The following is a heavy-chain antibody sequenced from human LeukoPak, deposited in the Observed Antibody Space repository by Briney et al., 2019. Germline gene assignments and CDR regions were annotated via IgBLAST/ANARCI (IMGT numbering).Heavy chain of an antibody. Sequence: SQTLSLTCTISGGSINSATYSWTWLRQPAGKGLEWIGRIYTSGSTNYNPSLKSRVTISVDTSKNQFSLKLSSVTAADTAVYYCARDRYYGSIGWFDPWGQGTLVTVSS. CDR2: IYTSGST. J-gene: IGHJ5*02. CDR3: ARDRYYGSIGWFDP. CDR1: GGSINSATYS. V-gene: IGHV4-61*02. D-gene: IGHD3-10*01.